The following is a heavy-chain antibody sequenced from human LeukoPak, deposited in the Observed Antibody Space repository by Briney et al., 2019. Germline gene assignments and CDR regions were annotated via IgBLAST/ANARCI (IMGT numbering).Heavy chain of an antibody. Sequence: SETLSLTCTVSGGSISSYYGSWIRQPPGKGLEWIGYIYYSGSTNYNPSLKSRVTISVDTSKNQFSLKLSSVTAADTAVYYCAGSGYDSLFDYWGQGTLVTVSS. CDR3: AGSGYDSLFDY. V-gene: IGHV4-59*01. CDR1: GGSISSYY. D-gene: IGHD5-12*01. CDR2: IYYSGST. J-gene: IGHJ4*02.